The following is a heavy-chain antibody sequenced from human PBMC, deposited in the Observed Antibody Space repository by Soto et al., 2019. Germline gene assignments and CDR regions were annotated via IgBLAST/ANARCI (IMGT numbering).Heavy chain of an antibody. CDR1: GYTFTSYG. Sequence: GASVKVSCKASGYTFTSYGISWVRQAPGQGLEWMGWISAYNGNTNYAQKLQGRVTMTTDTSTSTAYMEQRSLRSDDTAVYYCASSSSSGWYQYYFDYWGQGTLVTVSS. CDR3: ASSSSSGWYQYYFDY. D-gene: IGHD6-19*01. V-gene: IGHV1-18*01. J-gene: IGHJ4*02. CDR2: ISAYNGNT.